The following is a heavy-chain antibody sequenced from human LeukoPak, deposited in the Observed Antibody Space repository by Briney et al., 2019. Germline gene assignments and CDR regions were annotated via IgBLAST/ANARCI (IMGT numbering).Heavy chain of an antibody. CDR1: GFTFSSYA. CDR3: ARISRGYSGYDTSDY. D-gene: IGHD5-12*01. CDR2: ISGSGGST. V-gene: IGHV3-23*01. J-gene: IGHJ4*02. Sequence: GGYLRLSCAASGFTFSSYAMGWVRQAPGKGLEWVSAISGSGGSTYYADSVKGRFTISRDNSKNTLYLQMNSLRAEDTAVYYCARISRGYSGYDTSDYWGQGTLVTVSS.